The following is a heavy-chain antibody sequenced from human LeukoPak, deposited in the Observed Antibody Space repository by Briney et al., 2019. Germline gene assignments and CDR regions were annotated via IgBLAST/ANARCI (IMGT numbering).Heavy chain of an antibody. V-gene: IGHV1-3*03. J-gene: IGHJ4*02. CDR1: GYTFTSYA. D-gene: IGHD6-19*01. Sequence: ASVKVSCKASGYTFTSYAMHWVRQAPGQRLEWMGWINAGDGNTKYSQEFQGRVTITRDTSASTAYMELSSLRSEDMAVYYCATAALVGSGWSTFDYWGQGTLVTVSS. CDR3: ATAALVGSGWSTFDY. CDR2: INAGDGNT.